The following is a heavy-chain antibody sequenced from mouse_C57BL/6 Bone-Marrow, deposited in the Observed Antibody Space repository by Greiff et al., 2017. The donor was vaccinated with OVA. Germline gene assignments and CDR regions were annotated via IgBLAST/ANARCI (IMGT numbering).Heavy chain of an antibody. CDR1: GFTFNTYA. V-gene: IGHV10-3*01. Sequence: EVQVVESGGGLVQPKGSLKLSCAASGFTFNTYAMHWVRQAPGTGLEWVARLRRKSSTYATYYAGSVKDRFTISRDESQRRLYLQRNNLNTEATARYCSVIERRYFDVGGTGTTATVS. CDR3: VIERRYFDV. J-gene: IGHJ1*03. CDR2: LRRKSSTYAT.